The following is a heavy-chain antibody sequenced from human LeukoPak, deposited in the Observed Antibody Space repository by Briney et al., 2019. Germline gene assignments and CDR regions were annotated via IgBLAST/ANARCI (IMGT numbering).Heavy chain of an antibody. Sequence: SETLSLTCAVYGGSFSGYYWSWIRQPPGKGLKWIGEINHSGSTNYNPSLKSRVTISVDTSKNQFSLKLSSVTAADTAVYYCARKPDPLRDIVVVPAAIGAWFDPWGQGTLVTVSS. CDR1: GGSFSGYY. J-gene: IGHJ5*02. CDR2: INHSGST. V-gene: IGHV4-34*01. CDR3: ARKPDPLRDIVVVPAAIGAWFDP. D-gene: IGHD2-2*02.